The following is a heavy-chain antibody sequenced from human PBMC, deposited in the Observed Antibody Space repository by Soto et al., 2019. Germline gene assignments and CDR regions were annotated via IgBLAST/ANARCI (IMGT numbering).Heavy chain of an antibody. CDR2: ISSSSSVT. CDR3: ASAAVSGTGGTTVY. CDR1: GFSISSYG. Sequence: GSLRPSCVVSGFSISSYGMNWVRQAPGKGLEWLSHISSSSSVTHYADSVKGRFTISRDNAANSVYLQMNSLRAEDTAVYHCASAAVSGTGGTTVYWGLGTLVTVSS. D-gene: IGHD1-7*01. J-gene: IGHJ4*02. V-gene: IGHV3-48*01.